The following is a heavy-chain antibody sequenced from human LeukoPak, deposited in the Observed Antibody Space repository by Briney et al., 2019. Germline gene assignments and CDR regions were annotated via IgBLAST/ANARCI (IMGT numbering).Heavy chain of an antibody. J-gene: IGHJ3*02. CDR3: ARRSYCSSITCYTHTFDI. D-gene: IGHD2-2*02. Sequence: SETLSLTCTVSGGSISSYYWGWIRQPPGKGLEWIGSIYYSGSTYYNPSLKSRVTISVDTSKNQFSLKLSSVTAADTAVYYCARRSYCSSITCYTHTFDIWGQGTMVTVSS. V-gene: IGHV4-39*01. CDR1: GGSISSYY. CDR2: IYYSGST.